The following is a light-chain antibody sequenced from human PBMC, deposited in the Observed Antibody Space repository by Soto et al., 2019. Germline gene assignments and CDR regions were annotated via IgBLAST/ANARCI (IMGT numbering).Light chain of an antibody. CDR2: ATS. CDR3: QQSYSSPRFT. Sequence: DIQMTQSPSSLSASVGDRVTITCRASQSISGPLNWYPHKPGKAPELLIYATSTLHIGVPSRFSVSGSGTDFSLTISSLLPEDFATYYGQQSYSSPRFTFGPGTKVDIK. J-gene: IGKJ3*01. CDR1: QSISGP. V-gene: IGKV1-39*01.